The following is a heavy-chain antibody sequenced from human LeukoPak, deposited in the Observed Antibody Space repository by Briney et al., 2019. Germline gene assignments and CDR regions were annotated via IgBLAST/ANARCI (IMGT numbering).Heavy chain of an antibody. Sequence: PGRSLRLSCAASGFTFSSYAMHWVRQAPGKGLEWVAVISYDGSNKYYADSVKGRFTISRDNSKNTLYLQMNSLRAEDTAVYYCARDGGGDIVVVVAATQMDVWGQGTTVTVSS. CDR1: GFTFSSYA. D-gene: IGHD2-15*01. V-gene: IGHV3-30-3*01. CDR2: ISYDGSNK. J-gene: IGHJ6*02. CDR3: ARDGGGDIVVVVAATQMDV.